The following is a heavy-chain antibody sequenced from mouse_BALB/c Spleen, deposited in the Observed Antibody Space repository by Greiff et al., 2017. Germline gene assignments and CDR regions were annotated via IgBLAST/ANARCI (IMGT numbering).Heavy chain of an antibody. CDR1: GFNIKDYY. D-gene: IGHD4-1*01. Sequence: VQLQQSGAELVRSGASVKLSCTASGFNIKDYYMHWVKQRPEQGLEWIGWIDPENGDTEYAPKFQGKATMTADTSSNTAYLQLSSLTSEDTAVYYCNADSLGREAWFAYWGQGTLVTVSA. V-gene: IGHV14-4*02. CDR2: IDPENGDT. CDR3: NADSLGREAWFAY. J-gene: IGHJ3*01.